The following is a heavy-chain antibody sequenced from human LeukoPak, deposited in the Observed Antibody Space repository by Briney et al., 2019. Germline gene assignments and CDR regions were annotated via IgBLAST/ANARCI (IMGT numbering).Heavy chain of an antibody. D-gene: IGHD6-19*01. CDR3: ARGGSQYSSSNY. CDR2: INHSGST. V-gene: IGHV4-34*01. CDR1: GFTFSDYY. J-gene: IGHJ4*02. Sequence: GSLRLSCAASGFTFSDYYMSWIRQPPGKGLEWIGEINHSGSTNYNPSLKSRVTISVDTSKNQFSLKLSSVTAADTAVYYCARGGSQYSSSNYWGQGTLVTVSS.